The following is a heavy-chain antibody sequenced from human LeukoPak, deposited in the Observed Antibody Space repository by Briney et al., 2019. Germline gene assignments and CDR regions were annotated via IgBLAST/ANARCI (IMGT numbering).Heavy chain of an antibody. D-gene: IGHD6-6*01. CDR1: VFTVSSNY. CDR2: IYSGGST. J-gene: IGHJ4*02. Sequence: AGGCLRLSCAASVFTVSSNYMSWVRKAPGKGLEWVLIIYSGGSTYYADSVKGRFTISRDNSKNTLYLQMNSLRAEDTAVYYCARLSSNSPYFDCWGQGTLVTVSS. V-gene: IGHV3-53*01. CDR3: ARLSSNSPYFDC.